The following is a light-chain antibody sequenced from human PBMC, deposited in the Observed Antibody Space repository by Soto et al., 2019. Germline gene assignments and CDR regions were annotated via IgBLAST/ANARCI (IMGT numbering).Light chain of an antibody. V-gene: IGKV1-5*01. Sequence: DIQMTQTPATLSASVGDRGTIKCGASQNVNDYLAWYQQKPGNSPKVLIYDASPLERGVPSRFSGSGSGTEFTLTISGLQADDFATYYCQQYSSHRTFGQGTKVDI. CDR2: DAS. J-gene: IGKJ1*01. CDR3: QQYSSHRT. CDR1: QNVNDY.